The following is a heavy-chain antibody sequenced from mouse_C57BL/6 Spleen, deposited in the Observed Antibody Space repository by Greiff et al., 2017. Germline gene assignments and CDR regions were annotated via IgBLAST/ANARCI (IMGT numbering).Heavy chain of an antibody. CDR1: GFTFSSYA. J-gene: IGHJ2*01. Sequence: DVKLVESGGGLVKPGGSLKLSCAASGFTFSSYAMSWVRQTPEKRLEWVATISDGGSYTYYPDNVKGRFTISRDNAKNNLYLQMSHLKSEDTAMYYCARERGNWYYFDYWGQGTTLTVSS. V-gene: IGHV5-4*01. D-gene: IGHD4-1*01. CDR3: ARERGNWYYFDY. CDR2: ISDGGSYT.